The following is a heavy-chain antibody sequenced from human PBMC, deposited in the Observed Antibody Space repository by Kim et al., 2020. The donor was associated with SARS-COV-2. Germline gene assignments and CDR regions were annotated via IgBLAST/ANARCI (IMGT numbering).Heavy chain of an antibody. V-gene: IGHV3-73*01. J-gene: IGHJ5*02. Sequence: ATEYTVSVKGRFPVTRDASKNTAYLQMNGLKTEDTAVYYCATYIDYFFNPWGQGILVTVSS. CDR2: AT. CDR3: ATYIDYFFNP. D-gene: IGHD4-4*01.